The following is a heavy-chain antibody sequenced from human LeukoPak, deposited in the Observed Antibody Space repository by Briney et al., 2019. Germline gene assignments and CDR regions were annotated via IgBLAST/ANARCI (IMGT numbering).Heavy chain of an antibody. Sequence: SETLSLTCAVYGGSFSGYYWSWIRQPPGKGLEWIGEINHSGSTNYNPSLKSRVTISVDTSKNQFSLKLSSVTAADTAVYYCARQGQQRWFDPWGQGTLVPVSS. CDR1: GGSFSGYY. CDR2: INHSGST. CDR3: ARQGQQRWFDP. V-gene: IGHV4-34*01. D-gene: IGHD6-13*01. J-gene: IGHJ5*02.